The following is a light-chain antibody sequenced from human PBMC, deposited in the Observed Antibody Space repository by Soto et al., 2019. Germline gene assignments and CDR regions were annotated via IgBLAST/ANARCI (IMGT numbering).Light chain of an antibody. CDR1: QDISNY. J-gene: IGKJ4*01. Sequence: DIQMTQSPSSLSASVGDRVTITCQASQDISNYLNWYQQKPGKAPKLLIYDASNLETGVPSRFSGSGSGTDFTFSNSSLQPEDIATYYCQQYDNCPLTFGGGPKVDIK. CDR2: DAS. CDR3: QQYDNCPLT. V-gene: IGKV1-33*01.